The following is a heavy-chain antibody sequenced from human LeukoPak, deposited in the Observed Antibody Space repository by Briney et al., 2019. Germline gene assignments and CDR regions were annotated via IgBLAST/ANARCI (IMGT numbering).Heavy chain of an antibody. Sequence: GGSLRLSCAASGFSFSSYAMSWVRLAPGKGREWVSTISGSGGGTYYADSVKGRFTISRDNSKNTLYLQMNSLRAEDTAVYYCAKAYEWELLSYFDYWGQGTLVTVSS. CDR2: ISGSGGGT. J-gene: IGHJ4*02. CDR1: GFSFSSYA. V-gene: IGHV3-23*01. CDR3: AKAYEWELLSYFDY. D-gene: IGHD1-26*01.